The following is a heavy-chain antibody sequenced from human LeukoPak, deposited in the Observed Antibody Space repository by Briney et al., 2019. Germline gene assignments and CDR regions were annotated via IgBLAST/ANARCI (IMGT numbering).Heavy chain of an antibody. J-gene: IGHJ6*03. V-gene: IGHV4-61*02. Sequence: PSQTLSLTCTVSGGSISSGSYYWSWIRQPAGKGLEWIGRIYTSGSTNYNPSLKSRVTISVDTSTNQFSLKLSSVTAADTAVYYCARLGIAAAGTYYYYMDVWGKGTTVTVSS. D-gene: IGHD6-13*01. CDR2: IYTSGST. CDR3: ARLGIAAAGTYYYYMDV. CDR1: GGSISSGSYY.